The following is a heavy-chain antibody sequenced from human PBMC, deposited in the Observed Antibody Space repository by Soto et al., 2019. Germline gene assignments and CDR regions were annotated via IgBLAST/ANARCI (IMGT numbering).Heavy chain of an antibody. CDR1: GFTFSSYV. CDR3: AQNPYGDSGWYDS. D-gene: IGHD4-17*01. J-gene: IGHJ5*01. V-gene: IGHV3-23*01. CDR2: ISGSGANT. Sequence: PGGSLRLSCAASASGFTFSSYVMSWVRQAPGKGLEWVSAISGSGANTYYADSVKGRFTISRDTSKNTLYLQMSSLSVEDTAVYYCAQNPYGDSGWYDSWGQGTRVTVST.